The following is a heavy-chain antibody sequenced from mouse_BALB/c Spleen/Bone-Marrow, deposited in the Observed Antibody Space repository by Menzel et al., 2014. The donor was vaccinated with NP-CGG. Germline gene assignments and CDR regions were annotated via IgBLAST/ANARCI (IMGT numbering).Heavy chain of an antibody. D-gene: IGHD1-1*01. V-gene: IGHV7-3*02. J-gene: IGHJ2*01. CDR1: GFTFTDYY. Sequence: EVQRVESGGGLVQPGGSLRLSSATSGFTFTDYYMNWVRQPPGKALEWLGFIRNKANGYTTEYSASVKGRFTISRDNSQSILYLQMNTLRAEDSATYYCARDSRSTVSHFDYWGQGTTLTVSS. CDR2: IRNKANGYTT. CDR3: ARDSRSTVSHFDY.